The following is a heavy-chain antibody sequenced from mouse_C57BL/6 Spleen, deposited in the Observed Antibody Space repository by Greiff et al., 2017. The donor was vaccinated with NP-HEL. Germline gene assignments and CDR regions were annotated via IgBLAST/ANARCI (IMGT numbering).Heavy chain of an antibody. J-gene: IGHJ4*01. CDR1: GYTFTSYW. Sequence: VQLQQPGAELVKPGASVKMSCKASGYTFTSYWITWVKQRPGQGLEWIGDIYPGSGSTNYNEKFKSKATLTVDTSSSTAYMQLRSLTSEASAVFYCSRDGNSTPYYYAMDDWGQGTSVTVSS. CDR2: IYPGSGST. V-gene: IGHV1-55*01. D-gene: IGHD2-1*01. CDR3: SRDGNSTPYYYAMDD.